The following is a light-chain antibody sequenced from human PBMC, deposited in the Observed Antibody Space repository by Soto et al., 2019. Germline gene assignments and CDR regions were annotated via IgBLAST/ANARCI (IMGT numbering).Light chain of an antibody. CDR2: DAS. Sequence: IQVTQSPSTLSASVGDRVTITCRASQSISPWLAWYQQKPGKAPKLLIYDASSLESGVPSRFSGSDSGTEFTLTIGSLQPDDFATYYCQQYNSYSWTFGQGTKVDIK. V-gene: IGKV1-5*01. J-gene: IGKJ1*01. CDR3: QQYNSYSWT. CDR1: QSISPW.